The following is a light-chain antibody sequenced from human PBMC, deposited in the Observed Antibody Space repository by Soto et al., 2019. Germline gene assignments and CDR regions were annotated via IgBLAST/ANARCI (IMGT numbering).Light chain of an antibody. CDR3: EQYNNWPPLT. Sequence: EVVVTQSPATLSVSLGGRATLSCRASQSVRPNLAWYQQKPGQAPRLLIYAASTRASGIPARFSGSGSGREFTLTITSLQSEDFAVYYCEQYNNWPPLTFGGGTKVEIK. V-gene: IGKV3-15*01. CDR2: AAS. CDR1: QSVRPN. J-gene: IGKJ4*01.